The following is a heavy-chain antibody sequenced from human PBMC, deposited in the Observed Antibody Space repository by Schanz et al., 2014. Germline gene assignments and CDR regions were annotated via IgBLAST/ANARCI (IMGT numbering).Heavy chain of an antibody. CDR2: MQPDSGKT. V-gene: IGHV1-8*01. D-gene: IGHD6-6*01. CDR3: ARDQSPYTNSSDVRYFDY. Sequence: QEQLVQSGAEVRKPGTSVKVSCKTSGYTFSNDDINWVRQAIGQGPEWMGWMQPDSGKTHYAEKFQGRVAMTRDVSISTAYMELSSLASEDTAVYYCARDQSPYTNSSDVRYFDYWGQGSLVTVSS. CDR1: GYTFSNDD. J-gene: IGHJ4*02.